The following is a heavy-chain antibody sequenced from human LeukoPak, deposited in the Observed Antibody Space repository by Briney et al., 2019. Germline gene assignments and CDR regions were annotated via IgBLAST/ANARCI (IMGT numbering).Heavy chain of an antibody. CDR3: AQDSSRLLKTFEI. J-gene: IGHJ3*02. V-gene: IGHV3-30*18. Sequence: PGGSLRLSCAASGFIFSNYAMHWVRQAPGKGLEWVAVISYDGRNKHYADSVKGRFTISRDNSKNTLYLHMNSLRPEDRAVYYCAQDSSRLLKTFEIWGQGTMVTVSS. CDR2: ISYDGRNK. CDR1: GFIFSNYA.